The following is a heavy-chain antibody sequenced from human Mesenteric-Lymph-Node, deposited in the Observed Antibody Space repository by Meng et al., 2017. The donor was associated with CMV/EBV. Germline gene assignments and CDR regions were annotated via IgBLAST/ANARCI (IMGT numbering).Heavy chain of an antibody. V-gene: IGHV4-59*12. J-gene: IGHJ6*02. D-gene: IGHD2/OR15-2a*01. Sequence: SETLSLTCTVSGGAIGSFYWTWVRQPPGKGPEWIGEIYHSGSTKYNPSLKSRVTISVDKSKNQFSLKLSSVTAADTAVYYCARDCRDCSSITSPYSTIDGMDVWGQGTTVTVSS. CDR3: ARDCRDCSSITSPYSTIDGMDV. CDR1: GGAIGSFY. CDR2: IYHSGST.